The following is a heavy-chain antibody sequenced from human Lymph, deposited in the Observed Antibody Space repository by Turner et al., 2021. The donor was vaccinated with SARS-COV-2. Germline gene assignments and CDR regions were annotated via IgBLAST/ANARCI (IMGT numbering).Heavy chain of an antibody. J-gene: IGHJ6*02. CDR3: ARDLMEVGGMDV. Sequence: VQLVEFGGGLNQPGGFLRLPCAASGVTVSSNYMSWVRQAPGKGLEWVSVIYSGGSTYYADSVKGRFTISRDNSKNTLYLQMNSLRAEDTAVYYCARDLMEVGGMDVWGQGTTVTVSS. D-gene: IGHD3-3*01. V-gene: IGHV3-53*01. CDR2: IYSGGST. CDR1: GVTVSSNY.